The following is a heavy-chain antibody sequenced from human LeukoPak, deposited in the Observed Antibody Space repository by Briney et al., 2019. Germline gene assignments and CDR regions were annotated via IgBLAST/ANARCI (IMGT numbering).Heavy chain of an antibody. J-gene: IGHJ4*02. CDR1: GGSISGSSYY. D-gene: IGHD2-21*01. CDR3: ARGVWFHRSEFDY. Sequence: SETLSLTCTVSGGSISGSSYYWGWIRQPPGKGLEWIGSIYYSGSTYYNPSLKSRVTISVDTSKNQFSLKLSSVTAADTAVYYCARGVWFHRSEFDYWGQGTLVTVSS. CDR2: IYYSGST. V-gene: IGHV4-39*07.